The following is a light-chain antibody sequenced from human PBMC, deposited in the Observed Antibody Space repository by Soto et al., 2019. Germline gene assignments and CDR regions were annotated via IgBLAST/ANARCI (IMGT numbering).Light chain of an antibody. Sequence: DIVMNQSPDSLAVSLGERATMNCKSSHVLLYGSNNKNYLGWYQQKPGKPPKVVIYWASTRESGVPDRFSGSGSGTDFTLTISSLPAEDVALYYCQQYYHIPWTFGHGTQV. CDR2: WAS. CDR3: QQYYHIPWT. CDR1: HVLLYGSNNKNY. J-gene: IGKJ1*01. V-gene: IGKV4-1*01.